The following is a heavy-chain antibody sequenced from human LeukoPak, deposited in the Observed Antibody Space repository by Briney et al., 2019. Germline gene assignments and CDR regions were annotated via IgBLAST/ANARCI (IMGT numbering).Heavy chain of an antibody. CDR2: IKKDGSEK. J-gene: IGHJ4*02. CDR3: ARDLYRIVVVPHYFDY. CDR1: GFTFSSYW. D-gene: IGHD3-22*01. V-gene: IGHV3-7*01. Sequence: GGSLRLSCAASGFTFSSYWMSWVRQAPGKGLEWVANIKKDGSEKYYVDSVKGRFTISRDNAKNSLYLQMNSLRAEDTAVYYCARDLYRIVVVPHYFDYWGQGHLVTVSS.